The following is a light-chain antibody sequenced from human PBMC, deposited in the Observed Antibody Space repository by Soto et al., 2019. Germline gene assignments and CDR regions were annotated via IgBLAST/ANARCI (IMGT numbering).Light chain of an antibody. CDR3: QQSYSTPLT. CDR2: AAS. CDR1: QSISSY. V-gene: IGKV1-39*01. J-gene: IGKJ4*01. Sequence: DIQMTQSPSSLSASVGDRVTITCRASQSISSYLNWYQQKPGKAPKLLIYAASSLQSVVTSRFSGSGSGTDFTITISSLQPEEFATYYCQQSYSTPLTFGGKTKLEIK.